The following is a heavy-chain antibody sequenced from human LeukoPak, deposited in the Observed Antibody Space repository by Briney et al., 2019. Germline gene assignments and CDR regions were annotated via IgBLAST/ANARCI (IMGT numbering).Heavy chain of an antibody. CDR2: IPYDGSNK. V-gene: IGHV3-30*18. Sequence: GGSLRLSCAASGFTFSSYGMHWVRQAPGKGLEWVAVIPYDGSNKYYADSVKGRFTISRDNSKNTLYLQMNSLRAEDTAVYYCAKEIVATIRYYYYGMDVWGQGTTVTVSS. J-gene: IGHJ6*02. D-gene: IGHD5-12*01. CDR3: AKEIVATIRYYYYGMDV. CDR1: GFTFSSYG.